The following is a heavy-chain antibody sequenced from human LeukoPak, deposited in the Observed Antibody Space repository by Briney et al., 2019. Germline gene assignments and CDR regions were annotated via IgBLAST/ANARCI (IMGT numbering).Heavy chain of an antibody. J-gene: IGHJ3*02. D-gene: IGHD5-24*01. CDR2: IYHSGST. CDR1: GYSFSSGYY. V-gene: IGHV4-38-2*02. CDR3: ARKPILLQLKYAFDI. Sequence: SETLSLTCTVSGYSFSSGYYWGWIRQPPGKGLEGIGIIYHSGSTYYNPSLKSRVTISVDTAKNQLSLKLSTVTAADTAVYYCARKPILLQLKYAFDIWGQGTMVTVST.